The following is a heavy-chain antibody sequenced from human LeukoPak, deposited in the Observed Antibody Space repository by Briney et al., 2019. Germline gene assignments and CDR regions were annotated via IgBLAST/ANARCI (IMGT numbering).Heavy chain of an antibody. J-gene: IGHJ4*02. CDR1: GFTFSNYV. CDR3: AKVRAPSGWFNSDY. Sequence: GGSLRLSCAASGFTFSNYVMSWVRQAPGKGLEWVSGISGSGDSTYYADSVKGRFTISRDNSKNALYLQMNSLRVEDTAAYYCAKVRAPSGWFNSDYWGQGTLVTVSS. D-gene: IGHD6-19*01. CDR2: ISGSGDST. V-gene: IGHV3-23*01.